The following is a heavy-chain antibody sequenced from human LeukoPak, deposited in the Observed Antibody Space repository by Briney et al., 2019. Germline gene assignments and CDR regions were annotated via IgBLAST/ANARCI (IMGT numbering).Heavy chain of an antibody. J-gene: IGHJ6*02. CDR2: ISYDGSNK. Sequence: GGSLRLSCAASGFTFSSYAMHWVRQAPGKGLEWVAVISYDGSNKYYADSVKGRFTISRDNSQNTLYLQMNSLRAEDTAVSYCARDIGYCSGGSCYYYGMDVWGQGTTVTVSS. V-gene: IGHV3-30-3*01. CDR1: GFTFSSYA. CDR3: ARDIGYCSGGSCYYYGMDV. D-gene: IGHD2-15*01.